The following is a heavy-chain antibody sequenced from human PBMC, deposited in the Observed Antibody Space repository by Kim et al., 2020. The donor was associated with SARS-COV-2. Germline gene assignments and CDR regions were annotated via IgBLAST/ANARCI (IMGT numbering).Heavy chain of an antibody. J-gene: IGHJ4*02. CDR3: AAPDTIRYFDLHLYFDY. V-gene: IGHV1-58*01. D-gene: IGHD3-9*01. CDR2: IVVGSGNT. Sequence: SVKVSCKASGFTFTSSAVQWVRQARGQRLEWIGWIVVGSGNTNYAQKFQERVTITRDMSTSTAYMELSSLRSEDTAVYYCAAPDTIRYFDLHLYFDYWGQGTLVTVSS. CDR1: GFTFTSSA.